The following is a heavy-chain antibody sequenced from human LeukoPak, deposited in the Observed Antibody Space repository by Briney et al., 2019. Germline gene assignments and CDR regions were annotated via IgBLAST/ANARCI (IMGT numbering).Heavy chain of an antibody. CDR1: GGTFSSYA. D-gene: IGHD2-2*01. CDR2: IIPIFGTA. J-gene: IGHJ6*04. V-gene: IGHV1-69*13. Sequence: ASVKVSCKASGGTFSSYAISWVRQAPGQGLEWMGGIIPIFGTANYAQKFQGRVTVTADESTSTAYMELSSLRSEDTAVYYCASDAVGSSSTTPDYYYGMDVWGKGTTVTVSS. CDR3: ASDAVGSSSTTPDYYYGMDV.